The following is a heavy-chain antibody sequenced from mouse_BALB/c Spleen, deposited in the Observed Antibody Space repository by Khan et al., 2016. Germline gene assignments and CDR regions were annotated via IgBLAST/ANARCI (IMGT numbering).Heavy chain of an antibody. Sequence: EVELVESGGGLVQPGGSRKLSCAASGFTFSVFGIHWVRQAPEKGLEWVAYISGGSSTIYYADTVKGRFTISRDNPENTLFLQMNSLRSEDTAVYYCARLTPYAMDYWGQGTSVTVSS. J-gene: IGHJ4*01. CDR3: ARLTPYAMDY. D-gene: IGHD4-1*01. CDR1: GFTFSVFG. V-gene: IGHV5-17*02. CDR2: ISGGSSTI.